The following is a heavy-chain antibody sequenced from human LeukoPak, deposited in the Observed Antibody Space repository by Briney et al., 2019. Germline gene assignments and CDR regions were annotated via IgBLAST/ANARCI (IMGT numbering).Heavy chain of an antibody. CDR3: ARDQGYYDSSGYYSN. V-gene: IGHV3-11*01. J-gene: IGHJ4*02. D-gene: IGHD3-22*01. Sequence: GGSLRLSCAASGFTFSDYYMSWIRQAPGKGLEWVSYISSSGSTIYYADSVKGRFTISRDNAKNSLYLQMNSLRAEDTAVYCCARDQGYYDSSGYYSNWGQGTLVTVSS. CDR2: ISSSGSTI. CDR1: GFTFSDYY.